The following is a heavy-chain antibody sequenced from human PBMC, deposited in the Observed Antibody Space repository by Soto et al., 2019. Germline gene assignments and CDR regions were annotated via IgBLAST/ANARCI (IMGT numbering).Heavy chain of an antibody. CDR1: GGSISGVNW. CDR3: ASHVTMAGTRGFDY. J-gene: IGHJ4*02. Sequence: QVHLQESGPGLVKPSGTLSLNCAVSGGSISGVNWWSWVRQPPGEGLEWIGEIYHSGYTRTNYNPSPKSRVTIALVESEIRLCLVLTSVTDADTAVYFCASHVTMAGTRGFDYWGQGTRVTSSS. CDR2: IYHSGYTRT. D-gene: IGHD6-19*01. V-gene: IGHV4-4*02.